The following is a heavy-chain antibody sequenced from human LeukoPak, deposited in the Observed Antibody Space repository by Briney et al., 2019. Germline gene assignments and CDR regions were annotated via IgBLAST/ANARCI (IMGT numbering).Heavy chain of an antibody. V-gene: IGHV3-48*03. CDR3: ARASQPYYYGSGSSFDY. CDR2: ISSSGSTI. J-gene: IGHJ4*02. CDR1: GFTFSNFE. D-gene: IGHD3-10*01. Sequence: PGGSLRLSCEVSGFTFSNFEMNWVRQAPGKGLEWVSYISSSGSTIYYADSVKGRFTISRDNAKNSLYLQMNSLRAEDTAVYYCARASQPYYYGSGSSFDYWGQGTLVTVSS.